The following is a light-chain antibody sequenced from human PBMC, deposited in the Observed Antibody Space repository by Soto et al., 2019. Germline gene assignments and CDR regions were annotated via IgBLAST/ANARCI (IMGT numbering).Light chain of an antibody. V-gene: IGLV2-14*01. J-gene: IGLJ3*02. CDR3: SSYSSSSTRV. Sequence: QSALTQPASVSGSPGQPITISCTGTSSDVGGYNYVSWYQQHPGKAPKLLIYEISNRPSGVSNRFSGSKSGNTASLTISGLQDEDEADYYCSSYSSSSTRVFGGGTKLTVL. CDR1: SSDVGGYNY. CDR2: EIS.